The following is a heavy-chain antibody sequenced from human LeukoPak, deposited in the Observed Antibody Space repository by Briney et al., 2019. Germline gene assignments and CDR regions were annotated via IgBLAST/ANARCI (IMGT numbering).Heavy chain of an antibody. D-gene: IGHD3-10*01. CDR1: GGSFSGYY. V-gene: IGHV4-34*01. J-gene: IGHJ4*02. CDR3: ARSGSYYPFDY. Sequence: SETLSLTCAVYGGSFSGYYWSWIRQPPGKGLEWIGEINHSGSTNYNPSLKSRVTMSVDTSKNQFSLKLSSVTAADTAVYYCARSGSYYPFDYWGQGTLVTVSS. CDR2: INHSGST.